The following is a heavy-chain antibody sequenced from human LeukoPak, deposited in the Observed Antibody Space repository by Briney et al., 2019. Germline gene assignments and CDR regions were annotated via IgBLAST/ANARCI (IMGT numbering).Heavy chain of an antibody. D-gene: IGHD1-1*01. CDR1: GGSISSSNW. J-gene: IGHJ4*02. CDR2: IYHTGST. V-gene: IGHV4-4*02. CDR3: ARVTGTMGDY. Sequence: SETLSLTCAVSGGSISSSNWWSWVRQPPGKGLEWIGEIYHTGSTNYIPSLKSRVTISVDKSKNQFSLKLNSVTAADTAMYYCARVTGTMGDYWGQGTLVTVSS.